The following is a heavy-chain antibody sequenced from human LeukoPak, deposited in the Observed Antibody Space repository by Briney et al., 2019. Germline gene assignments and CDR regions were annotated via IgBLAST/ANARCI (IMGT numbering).Heavy chain of an antibody. D-gene: IGHD3-22*01. Sequence: SVKVSCKASGGTFSTCAISWVRQAPGQGLEWMGGIIPIFGTANYAQKFQGRVTITADKSTSTAYMELSSLRSEDTAVYYCARKVPNDSSGYYYRGQFDPWGQGTLVTVSS. J-gene: IGHJ5*02. V-gene: IGHV1-69*06. CDR2: IIPIFGTA. CDR1: GGTFSTCA. CDR3: ARKVPNDSSGYYYRGQFDP.